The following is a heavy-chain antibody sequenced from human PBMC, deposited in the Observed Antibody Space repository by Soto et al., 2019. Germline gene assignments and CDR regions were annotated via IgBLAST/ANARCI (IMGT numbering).Heavy chain of an antibody. J-gene: IGHJ4*02. CDR3: ARANLRSGWTFDY. V-gene: IGHV4-4*02. CDR2: IFPGGNT. Sequence: QVQLQESGPGLVKPSGTLSLTCTVSGGYIATSDWWNWLRQPPGKTLEWIGEIFPGGNTNYNSSFRGRVAISVDKSKSQFSLNLNSVTAADTAVYYCARANLRSGWTFDYWGQGALVTVSS. D-gene: IGHD6-19*01. CDR1: GGYIATSDW.